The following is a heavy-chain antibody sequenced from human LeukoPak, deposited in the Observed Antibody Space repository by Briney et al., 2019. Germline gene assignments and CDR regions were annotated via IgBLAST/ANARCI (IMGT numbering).Heavy chain of an antibody. CDR2: IHYSGST. CDR1: GGSFRGFY. D-gene: IGHD1-14*01. Sequence: SETLSLTCAVYGGSFRGFYWTWLRQSPGKGLEWIGEIHYSGSTNYNPSLESRVTMSVDTSKNQFSLKLSSVTAADTAVYFCATREEAHTSPGAFEIWGQGTMVTVSS. J-gene: IGHJ3*02. V-gene: IGHV4-34*01. CDR3: ATREEAHTSPGAFEI.